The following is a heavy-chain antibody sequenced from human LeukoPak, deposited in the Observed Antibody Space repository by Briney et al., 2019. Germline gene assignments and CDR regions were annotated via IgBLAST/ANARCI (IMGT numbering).Heavy chain of an antibody. Sequence: SETLSLTCTVSVGSISSYYWSWIRQPAGKGLEWSGRIYTSGCTNYNPSLKTRVTMSVDPPKNHYSLKLSSVTAADTAVYYCARGSIPHYYYDSSGYYSDLPFDYWGQGSLVTVSS. V-gene: IGHV4-4*07. J-gene: IGHJ4*02. CDR1: VGSISSYY. CDR3: ARGSIPHYYYDSSGYYSDLPFDY. D-gene: IGHD3-22*01. CDR2: IYTSGCT.